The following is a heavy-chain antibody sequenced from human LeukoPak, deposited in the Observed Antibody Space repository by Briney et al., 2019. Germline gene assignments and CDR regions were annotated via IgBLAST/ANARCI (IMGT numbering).Heavy chain of an antibody. CDR2: IYYSGST. D-gene: IGHD1-20*01. CDR3: ARSITGTTFYYYGMDV. J-gene: IGHJ6*04. Sequence: SETLSLTCTVSGGSISSYYWSWIRQPPGKGLEWIGYIYYSGSTNYNPSLKSRVTISVDTSKNQFSPKLSSVTAADTAVYYCARSITGTTFYYYGMDVWGKGTTVTVSS. CDR1: GGSISSYY. V-gene: IGHV4-59*01.